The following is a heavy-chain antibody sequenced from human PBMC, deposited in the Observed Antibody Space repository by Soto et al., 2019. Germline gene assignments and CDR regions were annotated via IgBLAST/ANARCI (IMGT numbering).Heavy chain of an antibody. CDR1: GFTFSSYA. CDR2: ISYDGSNK. D-gene: IGHD6-13*01. CDR3: ARDTQGEQQLVLDY. Sequence: QVQVVESGGGVVQPGRSLRLSCAASGFTFSSYAMHWVRQAPGKGLEWVAVISYDGSNKYYADSVKGRFTISRDNSKNTLYLQMNSLRAEDTAVYYCARDTQGEQQLVLDYWGQGTLVTVSS. V-gene: IGHV3-30-3*01. J-gene: IGHJ4*02.